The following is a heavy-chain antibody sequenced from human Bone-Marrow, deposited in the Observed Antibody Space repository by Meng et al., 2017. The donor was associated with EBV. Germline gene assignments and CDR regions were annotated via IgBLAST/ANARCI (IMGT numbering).Heavy chain of an antibody. V-gene: IGHV4-4*01. CDR1: GGSILSSIC. CDR3: AKSSSSTPGVVDS. Sequence: QVNMQLSGRARVKPSGTHSLPSACFGGSILSSICGSWVRQPPEKGLEWIGEIYHSGSTNYNPSLKSRVTIFLDTSRNQFSLGLRSVTTADTAVYCCAKSSSSTPGVVDSWGQGTLVTVSS. D-gene: IGHD6-6*01. J-gene: IGHJ4*02. CDR2: IYHSGST.